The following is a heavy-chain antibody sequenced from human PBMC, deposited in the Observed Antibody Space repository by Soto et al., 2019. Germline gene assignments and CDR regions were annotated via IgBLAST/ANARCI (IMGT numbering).Heavy chain of an antibody. V-gene: IGHV1-46*01. CDR3: ASGVGGDAFDI. CDR1: GYTFTSYY. Sequence: QVQLVQSGAEVKKPGASVKVSCKASGYTFTSYYMHWVRQAPGQGLEWMGIINPSGGSTSHAQKFQGRVTMTRDTSTSTVYMELSSLRSEDTAVYYCASGVGGDAFDIWGQGTMVTVSS. CDR2: INPSGGST. D-gene: IGHD2-15*01. J-gene: IGHJ3*02.